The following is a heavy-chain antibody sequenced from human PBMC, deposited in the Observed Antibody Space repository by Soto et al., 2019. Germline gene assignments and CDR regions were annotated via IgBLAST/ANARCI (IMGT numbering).Heavy chain of an antibody. J-gene: IGHJ3*01. V-gene: IGHV1-18*01. CDR3: ARGRGVVIPAGTPDAFDV. CDR1: GYTFNKYG. D-gene: IGHD6-13*01. CDR2: ISAFNGYT. Sequence: ASVKVSCKASGYTFNKYGFNWVRQAPGQGLEWMGRISAFNGYTNLAQKFQGRITLTTDASTNTAYMELQILRSDDTAMYYCARGRGVVIPAGTPDAFDVWGQGTMVTVS.